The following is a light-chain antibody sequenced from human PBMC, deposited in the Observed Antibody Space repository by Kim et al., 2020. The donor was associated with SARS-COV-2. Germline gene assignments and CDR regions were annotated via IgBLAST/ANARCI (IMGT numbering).Light chain of an antibody. CDR3: QQYDSYPRT. Sequence: DIQMTQSPSSLSASIGDRVTITCRASQGISSWLAWYQQKPEKAPKCLIYAASSLQSGVPSRFSGSGSGTDFTLTISSLPPEDFATYYCQQYDSYPRTFGQGTRVDIK. V-gene: IGKV1D-16*01. CDR2: AAS. CDR1: QGISSW. J-gene: IGKJ1*01.